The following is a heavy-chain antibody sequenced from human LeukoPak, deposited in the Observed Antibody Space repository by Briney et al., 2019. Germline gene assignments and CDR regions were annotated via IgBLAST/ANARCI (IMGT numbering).Heavy chain of an antibody. J-gene: IGHJ3*02. D-gene: IGHD2-15*01. CDR1: GFTFSSYA. V-gene: IGHV3-23*01. CDR2: ISGSGGST. CDR3: AKDLRDIVVVVAERDDAFDI. Sequence: GGSLRLSCTASGFTFSSYAMSWVRQAPGKGLEWVSAISGSGGSTYYADSVKGRFTISRDNSKNTLYLQMNSLRAEDTAVYYCAKDLRDIVVVVAERDDAFDIWGQGTMVTVSS.